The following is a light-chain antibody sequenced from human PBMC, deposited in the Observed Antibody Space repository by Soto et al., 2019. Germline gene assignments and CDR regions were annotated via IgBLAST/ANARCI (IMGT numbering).Light chain of an antibody. V-gene: IGKV3-15*01. J-gene: IGKJ1*01. CDR2: DAS. CDR3: QQYNNLRT. Sequence: IVLTPSPSTRAVSPGERATLSCRASQSVDSNLAWYQQKPGQPPRLLIYDASTRATGIPARISGSGSGTEFTLTISIQQEEDFAVYCCQQYNNLRTFGQGTKVDIK. CDR1: QSVDSN.